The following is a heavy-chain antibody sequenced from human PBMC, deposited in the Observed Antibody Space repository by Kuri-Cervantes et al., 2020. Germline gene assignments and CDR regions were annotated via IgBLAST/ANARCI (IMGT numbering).Heavy chain of an antibody. D-gene: IGHD3-10*01. J-gene: IGHJ6*02. CDR2: IWYDGSNK. CDR3: ARDSGYYYGSGSQLYYYYGMDV. CDR1: GFTFSSYG. Sequence: GGSLRLSCAASGFTFSSYGMHWVRQAPGKGPEWVAVIWYDGSNKYYADSVKGRFTISRDNSKNTLYLQMNSLGAEDTAVYYCARDSGYYYGSGSQLYYYYGMDVWGQGTTVTVSS. V-gene: IGHV3-33*01.